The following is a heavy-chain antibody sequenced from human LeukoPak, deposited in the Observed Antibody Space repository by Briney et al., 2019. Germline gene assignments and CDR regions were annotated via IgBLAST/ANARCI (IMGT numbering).Heavy chain of an antibody. CDR3: ATFSRGGYDYWGFVY. CDR1: GYTLTELS. CDR2: FDPEDGET. V-gene: IGHV1-24*01. Sequence: ASVKVSCKVSGYTLTELSMHWVRQAPGKGLEWMGGFDPEDGETIYAQKFQGRVTMTEDTSTDTAYMELSSLRSEDTAVYYCATFSRGGYDYWGFVYWGQGTLVTVSS. D-gene: IGHD5-12*01. J-gene: IGHJ4*02.